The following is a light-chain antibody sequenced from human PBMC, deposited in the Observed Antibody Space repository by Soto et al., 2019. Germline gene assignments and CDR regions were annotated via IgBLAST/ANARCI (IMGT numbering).Light chain of an antibody. CDR2: YDD. Sequence: QSVLTQPPSVSEAPRQRVTISCSGTSSNIGNNGVNWYQQVPGEAPKLLIYYDDLLPSGVSDRFSGSKSGTSASLAISGLQSEDEADYYCAAWDDSLNGPVFGGGTKLTVL. CDR1: SSNIGNNG. V-gene: IGLV1-36*01. CDR3: AAWDDSLNGPV. J-gene: IGLJ3*02.